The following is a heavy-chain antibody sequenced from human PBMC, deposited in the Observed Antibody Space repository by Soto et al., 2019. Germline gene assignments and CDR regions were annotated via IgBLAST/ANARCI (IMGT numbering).Heavy chain of an antibody. D-gene: IGHD3-10*01. V-gene: IGHV3-30-3*01. CDR2: ISYDGSNK. CDR3: AGDSAGLRSWFDP. J-gene: IGHJ5*02. CDR1: GFTFSSYA. Sequence: GGSLRLSCAASGFTFSSYAMHWVRQAPGKGLEWVAVISYDGSNKYYADSVKGRFTIPRDNSKNTLYLQMNSLRAEDTAVYYCAGDSAGLRSWFDPWGQGTLVTVSS.